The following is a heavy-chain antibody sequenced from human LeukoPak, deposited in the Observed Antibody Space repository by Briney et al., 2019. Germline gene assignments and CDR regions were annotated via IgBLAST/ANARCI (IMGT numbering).Heavy chain of an antibody. Sequence: PGRSLRLSCAASGFTFSSYGMHWVRQAPGKGLEWVAVISYDGSNKYYADSVKGRFTISRDNSKNTLYLQMNSLRAEDTAVYYCARDGFVSGTTHRGDWFDPWGQGTLVTVSS. CDR3: ARDGFVSGTTHRGDWFDP. D-gene: IGHD1-14*01. CDR1: GFTFSSYG. CDR2: ISYDGSNK. J-gene: IGHJ5*02. V-gene: IGHV3-30*03.